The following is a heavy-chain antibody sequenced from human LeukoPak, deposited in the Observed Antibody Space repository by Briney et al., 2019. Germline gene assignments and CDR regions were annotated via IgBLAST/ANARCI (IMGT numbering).Heavy chain of an antibody. CDR1: GGSFSGYY. D-gene: IGHD3-16*01. Sequence: SETLSLTCAVYGGSFSGYYWSWIRQPPGKGLEWIGEINHSGSTNYNPSLKSRVTISVDTSKNQLSLKLSSVAAADTAVYYCARVVDPGGYYYFYYMDVWGKGTTVTVSS. J-gene: IGHJ6*03. CDR3: ARVVDPGGYYYFYYMDV. CDR2: INHSGST. V-gene: IGHV4-34*01.